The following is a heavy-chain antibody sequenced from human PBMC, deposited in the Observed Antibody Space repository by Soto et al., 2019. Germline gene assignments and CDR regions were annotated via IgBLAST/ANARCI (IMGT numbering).Heavy chain of an antibody. CDR1: GFTFSSYG. D-gene: IGHD5-12*01. Sequence: GGSLRLSCAASGFTFSSYGMHWVRQAPGKGLEWVAVIWYDGSTKYYADSVKGRFTISRDNSKNTLYLQMNSLRAEDTAVYYCARDFSGYYFDYWGQGTLVTVSS. CDR3: ARDFSGYYFDY. J-gene: IGHJ4*02. V-gene: IGHV3-33*01. CDR2: IWYDGSTK.